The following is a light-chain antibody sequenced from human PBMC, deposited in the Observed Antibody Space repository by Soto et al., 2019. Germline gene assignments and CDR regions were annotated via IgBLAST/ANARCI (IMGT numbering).Light chain of an antibody. CDR1: SSDVGGYNH. Sequence: QSFLTQPASVSGSPGRSITISCTGTSSDVGGYNHVSWYQIHPGKAPKLIIYEVTSRPSGVSYRFSGSKSGNSASLTISGLQAEDEADYYCSSYASSSSYVFGGGTKVTVL. CDR2: EVT. CDR3: SSYASSSSYV. V-gene: IGLV2-14*01. J-gene: IGLJ1*01.